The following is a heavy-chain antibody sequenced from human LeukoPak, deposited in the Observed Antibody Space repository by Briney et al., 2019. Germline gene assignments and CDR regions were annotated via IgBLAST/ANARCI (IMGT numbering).Heavy chain of an antibody. Sequence: GGSLRLSCAASGFTFSSYAMSWVRQAPGKGLEWVSLISWDGGSTYYADSVKGRFTISRDNSKNSLYLQMNSLRAEDTALYYCAKDINDVRDAFDIWGQGTMVTVSS. CDR2: ISWDGGST. D-gene: IGHD1-1*01. J-gene: IGHJ3*02. CDR1: GFTFSSYA. V-gene: IGHV3-43D*04. CDR3: AKDINDVRDAFDI.